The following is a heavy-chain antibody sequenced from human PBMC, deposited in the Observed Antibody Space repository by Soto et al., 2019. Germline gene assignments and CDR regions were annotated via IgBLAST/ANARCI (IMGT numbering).Heavy chain of an antibody. V-gene: IGHV1-69*12. Sequence: QVQLVQSGAEVRQPASSVNVSCKTSGGTFSSYAISWVRQAPGQGLEWMGGIVPIVDTSTYAQKFQGRVTITAAGAKSTVYMELRSLRSDDTAVYYCVRVVAIPGYPDNWGQGTLVTVSS. D-gene: IGHD5-12*01. CDR1: GGTFSSYA. J-gene: IGHJ4*02. CDR2: IVPIVDTS. CDR3: VRVVAIPGYPDN.